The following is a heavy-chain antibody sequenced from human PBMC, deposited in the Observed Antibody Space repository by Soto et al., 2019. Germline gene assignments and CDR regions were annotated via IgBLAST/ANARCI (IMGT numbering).Heavy chain of an antibody. J-gene: IGHJ6*04. V-gene: IGHV3-30-3*01. CDR1: GFTFSSYA. D-gene: IGHD2-2*01. CDR2: ISYDGSNK. CDR3: ARDKGWIVVVTAAMSSSTVYYGMDV. Sequence: QVQLVESGGGVVQPGRSLRLSCAASGFTFSSYAMHWVRQAPGKGLEWVAVISYDGSNKYYADSVKGRFTISRDNSMNTRYLQMNRLRAENTAVYYCARDKGWIVVVTAAMSSSTVYYGMDVLGKGTTVTVSS.